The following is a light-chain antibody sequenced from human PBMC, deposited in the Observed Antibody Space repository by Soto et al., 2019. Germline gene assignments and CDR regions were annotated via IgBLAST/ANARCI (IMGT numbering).Light chain of an antibody. Sequence: DVQMTQSPSAMSASVGDRVTITCRASQDISRFVAWLQQKPGKAPERLIYDTSTLQVGVPSRFSGGGSGTEFTLAISGLQPEDSATYYCLQHNSYPYTFGQGTRLEIK. CDR2: DTS. J-gene: IGKJ5*01. CDR1: QDISRF. CDR3: LQHNSYPYT. V-gene: IGKV1-17*03.